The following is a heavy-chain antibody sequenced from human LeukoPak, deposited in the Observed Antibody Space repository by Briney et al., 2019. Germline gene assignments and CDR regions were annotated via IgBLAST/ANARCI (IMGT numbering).Heavy chain of an antibody. V-gene: IGHV3-74*01. D-gene: IGHD2-15*01. Sequence: GGSLRLSCVVSGFTFTNYWMQWVRQVPGKGLVWVARMNSDGTSIIHADSVKGRFTISRDNAENTLNLQMNSLRPEDTALYYCARSQSGVFDVWGQGTMVIVSS. J-gene: IGHJ3*01. CDR3: ARSQSGVFDV. CDR1: GFTFTNYW. CDR2: MNSDGTSI.